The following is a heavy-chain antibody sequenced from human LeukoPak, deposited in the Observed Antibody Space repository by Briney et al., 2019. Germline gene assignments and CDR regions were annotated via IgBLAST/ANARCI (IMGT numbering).Heavy chain of an antibody. D-gene: IGHD5-12*01. Sequence: PSQTLSLTCAVSGGSISSGGYSWSWIPQPPGKGLEWIGYIYHSGSTYYNPSLKSRVTISVDRSKNQFSLKLSSVTAADTAVYYCARSRSGYDSEQWLALDYWGQGTLVTVSS. J-gene: IGHJ4*02. V-gene: IGHV4-30-2*01. CDR2: IYHSGST. CDR3: ARSRSGYDSEQWLALDY. CDR1: GGSISSGGYS.